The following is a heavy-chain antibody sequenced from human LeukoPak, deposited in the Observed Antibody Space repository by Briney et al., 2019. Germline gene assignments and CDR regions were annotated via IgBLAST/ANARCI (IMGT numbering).Heavy chain of an antibody. D-gene: IGHD2-15*01. CDR3: ARDEPLDVVVVAATLFDY. V-gene: IGHV1-18*01. CDR1: GYTFTSYG. J-gene: IGHJ4*02. Sequence: APVKVSYKASGYTFTSYGISWVRQAPGQGLEWMGWISAYNGNTNYAQKLQGRVTMTTDTSTSTAYMELRSLSSDDTAVYYCARDEPLDVVVVAATLFDYWGQGTLVTVSS. CDR2: ISAYNGNT.